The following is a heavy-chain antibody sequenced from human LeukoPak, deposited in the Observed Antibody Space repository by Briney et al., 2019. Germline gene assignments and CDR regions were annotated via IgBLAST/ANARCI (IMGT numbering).Heavy chain of an antibody. CDR2: IYYSGST. CDR1: GGSISSYY. V-gene: IGHV4-59*08. D-gene: IGHD3-9*01. CDR3: ARQIALYYDILTGYSYYFDY. Sequence: SETLSLTCIVSGGSISSYYWSWIRQPPGKGLEWIGYIYYSGSTNYNPSLKSRVTISVDTSKNQFSLKLSSVTAADTAVYYCARQIALYYDILTGYSYYFDYWGQGTLVTVSS. J-gene: IGHJ4*02.